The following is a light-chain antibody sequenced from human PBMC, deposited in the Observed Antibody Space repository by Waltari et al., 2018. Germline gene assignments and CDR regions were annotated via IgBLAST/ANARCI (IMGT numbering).Light chain of an antibody. CDR1: LSVSSN. V-gene: IGKV3-15*01. CDR3: QQYYKWPLVT. Sequence: EILMTQSPTTLSVSLGERATLSCRASLSVSSNLAWYQQKPGQPPRLLIYGASTRATGIPARFSGSGSGTEFTLTISSLQSEDFAIYSCQQYYKWPLVTFGGGTRVEIK. CDR2: GAS. J-gene: IGKJ4*01.